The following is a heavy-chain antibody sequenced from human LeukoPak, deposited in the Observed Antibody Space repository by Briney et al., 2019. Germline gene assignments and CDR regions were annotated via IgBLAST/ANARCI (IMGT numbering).Heavy chain of an antibody. CDR1: RFTFNHFG. CDR3: ARSRYASGRGAFEY. CDR2: ITGSDLST. J-gene: IGHJ4*02. D-gene: IGHD6-19*01. Sequence: GVSLRLLCGPSRFTFNHFGMLGLRHAPGGAPEGLSSITGSDLSTYYADSVRGRFTISRDNSKNTMYLQMNSLRAEDTATYYCARSRYASGRGAFEYWGRGIPVTVSS. V-gene: IGHV3-23*01.